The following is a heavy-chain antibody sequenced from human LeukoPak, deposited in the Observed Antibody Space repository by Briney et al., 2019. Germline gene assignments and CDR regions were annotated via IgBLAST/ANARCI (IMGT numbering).Heavy chain of an antibody. D-gene: IGHD3-10*01. CDR3: ARDKYGSGSYYNRPDYYYYGMNV. Sequence: GGSLRLSCAASGFTFSDYWMSWVRKAPGKGLKWVANIKEDGSEKYYVDSVKGRFTISRDNAKNSLYLQMNSLRAEDTAVYYCARDKYGSGSYYNRPDYYYYGMNVWGQGTTVIVSS. J-gene: IGHJ6*02. V-gene: IGHV3-7*01. CDR2: IKEDGSEK. CDR1: GFTFSDYW.